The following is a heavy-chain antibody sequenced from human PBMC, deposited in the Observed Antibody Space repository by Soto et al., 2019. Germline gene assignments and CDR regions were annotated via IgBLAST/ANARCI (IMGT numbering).Heavy chain of an antibody. CDR2: IYYSGST. CDR3: ARRYGSNLDY. CDR1: GGSISSYY. J-gene: IGHJ4*02. Sequence: QVQLQESGPGLVKPSETLSLTCTVSGGSISSYYWSWIRQPPGKGLEWIGYIYYSGSTNYNPSLMSRVTISVDTSKNQFSLKLSSVTAADTAVYYCARRYGSNLDYWGQGALVTVSS. V-gene: IGHV4-59*08. D-gene: IGHD2-2*01.